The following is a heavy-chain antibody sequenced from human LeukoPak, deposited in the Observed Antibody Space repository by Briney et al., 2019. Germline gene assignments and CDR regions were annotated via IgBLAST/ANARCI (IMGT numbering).Heavy chain of an antibody. Sequence: SETLSLTCTVSGGSISSYYWSWIRQPPGEGLEWIGYIYYSGSTYYNPSLKSRVTISLDTSKNQFSLKLSSVTAADTAVYYCARDYGSGSYYNEGGYWGQGTLVTVSS. D-gene: IGHD3-10*01. CDR2: IYYSGST. CDR1: GGSISSYY. V-gene: IGHV4-30-4*01. CDR3: ARDYGSGSYYNEGGY. J-gene: IGHJ4*02.